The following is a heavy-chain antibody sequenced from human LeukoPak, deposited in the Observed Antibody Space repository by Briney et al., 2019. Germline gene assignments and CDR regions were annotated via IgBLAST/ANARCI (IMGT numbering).Heavy chain of an antibody. CDR2: ISGSGGST. CDR3: AKCPTVEGMYSSSWDY. V-gene: IGHV3-23*01. D-gene: IGHD6-13*01. Sequence: GGSLRLSCAASGFTFSSYAMSWVRQAPGKGLEWVSAISGSGGSTYYADSVKGRFTISRDNSKNTLYLQMNSLRAEDTAVYYCAKCPTVEGMYSSSWDYWGQGTLVTVSS. CDR1: GFTFSSYA. J-gene: IGHJ4*02.